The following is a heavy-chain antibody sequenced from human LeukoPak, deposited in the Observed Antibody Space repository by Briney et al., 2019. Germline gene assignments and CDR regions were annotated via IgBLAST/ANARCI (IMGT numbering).Heavy chain of an antibody. CDR2: IYPGDSDT. V-gene: IGHV5-51*01. Sequence: GESLKISCKGSGYSFTSYWIGWVRQMPGKGLEWMGIIYPGDSDTRYSPSFQGQVTISADKSISTAYLQWSSLKASDTAMYYRWRSIAAAGCTKFDYWGQGTLGNVSP. J-gene: IGHJ4*01. CDR3: WRSIAAAGCTKFDY. CDR1: GYSFTSYW. D-gene: IGHD6-13*01.